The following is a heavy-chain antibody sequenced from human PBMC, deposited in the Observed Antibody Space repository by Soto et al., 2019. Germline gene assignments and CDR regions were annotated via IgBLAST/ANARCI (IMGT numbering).Heavy chain of an antibody. J-gene: IGHJ4*02. CDR3: AHIDPEIVTVGGNGGFDY. Sequence: SVKVSCKTSGFTFSSSAVHWVRQARGHRLQWIGWIDVGSANANYSPSLKNRLTITKDTSKNQVVLTMTNVGPVDTATYFCAHIDPEIVTVGGNGGFDYWGQGTLVTXSS. CDR2: IDVGSANA. D-gene: IGHD3-16*01. V-gene: IGHV1-58*01. CDR1: GFTFSSSA.